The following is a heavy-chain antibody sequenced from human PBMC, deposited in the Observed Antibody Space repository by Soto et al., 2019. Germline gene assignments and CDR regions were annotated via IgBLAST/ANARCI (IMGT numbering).Heavy chain of an antibody. CDR3: ARSFGWYAIDQ. J-gene: IGHJ4*02. CDR1: SASIISEQR. V-gene: IGHV4-4*02. CDR2: IHHSGST. Sequence: QMQLQESVPGLVKPSETLSLTCAVSSASIISEQRWSWVRQPPGKGLEWIGEIHHSGSTNNNPSLRSRVTMSVDKSKNQFSLNLNSVTAADTAVYYCARSFGWYAIDQWGQGTLVIVSS. D-gene: IGHD6-19*01.